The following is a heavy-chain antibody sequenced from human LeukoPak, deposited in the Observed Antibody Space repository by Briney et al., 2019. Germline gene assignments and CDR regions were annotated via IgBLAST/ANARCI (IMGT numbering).Heavy chain of an antibody. J-gene: IGHJ6*02. CDR1: GFTFSSYA. Sequence: SGGSLRLSCAASGFTFSSYAMHWVRQAPGKGLEWVAVISYDGSNKYYADSVKGRFTISRDNAKNSLYLQMNSLRAEDTAVYYCARAGGVNYYGSGSYFKVPYYYYGMDVWGQGTTVTVSS. D-gene: IGHD3-10*01. V-gene: IGHV3-30-3*01. CDR3: ARAGGVNYYGSGSYFKVPYYYYGMDV. CDR2: ISYDGSNK.